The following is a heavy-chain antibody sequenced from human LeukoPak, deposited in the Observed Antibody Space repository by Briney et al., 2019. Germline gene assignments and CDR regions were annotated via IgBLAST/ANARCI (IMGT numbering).Heavy chain of an antibody. CDR1: GFTFSDAW. J-gene: IGHJ4*02. D-gene: IGHD3-22*01. Sequence: GGSLRLSCAASGFTFSDAWMSWVRQAPGKGLEWVGRIKSKSDGGTADCAAPVKGRFTISRDDSKNTLYLQMNSLKTEDTAVYYCTTDWYYYDSSGYYPIFWGQGTLVTVSS. CDR2: IKSKSDGGTA. V-gene: IGHV3-15*01. CDR3: TTDWYYYDSSGYYPIF.